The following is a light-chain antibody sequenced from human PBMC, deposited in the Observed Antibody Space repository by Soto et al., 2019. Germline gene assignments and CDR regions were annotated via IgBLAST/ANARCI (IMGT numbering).Light chain of an antibody. CDR2: GAS. CDR3: QQYNKWPRT. Sequence: EIVMTQSPATLSVYPGERATLSCRASQSVSINLAWYQQKPGQAPRLLIYGASNRATGIPARFSGSGSGTEFTLTISSLQSEDFAVYYCQQYNKWPRTFGPGTHVDIK. J-gene: IGKJ3*01. V-gene: IGKV3-15*01. CDR1: QSVSIN.